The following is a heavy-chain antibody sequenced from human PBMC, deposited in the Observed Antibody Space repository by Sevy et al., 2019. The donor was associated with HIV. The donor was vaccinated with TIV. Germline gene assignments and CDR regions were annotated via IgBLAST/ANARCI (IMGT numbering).Heavy chain of an antibody. D-gene: IGHD3-10*01. CDR2: INSHSSYI. Sequence: GGSLRLSCAASGFTFNYYFMNWVRQAPGKGLEWVSYINSHSSYIHYADSVKGRFTISRDNAKNSLFLQMDSLRADDTAVYYCARGDYYGSLYYFDYWGQGALVTVSS. CDR1: GFTFNYYF. V-gene: IGHV3-21*01. CDR3: ARGDYYGSLYYFDY. J-gene: IGHJ4*02.